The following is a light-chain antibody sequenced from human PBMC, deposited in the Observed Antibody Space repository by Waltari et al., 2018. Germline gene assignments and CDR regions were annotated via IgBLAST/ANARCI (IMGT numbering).Light chain of an antibody. CDR2: RDV. CDR1: NSNIGKNF. J-gene: IGLJ3*02. Sequence: QSVLTQPPSASGTPGQRVTISCSGSNSNIGKNFVYWYQQLAGTAPKLLIYRDVERPSGVPDRFSGSKSGTSASLAISGLRSEDEADYYCAAWDDSLSGQVLFGGGTKLTVL. V-gene: IGLV1-47*01. CDR3: AAWDDSLSGQVL.